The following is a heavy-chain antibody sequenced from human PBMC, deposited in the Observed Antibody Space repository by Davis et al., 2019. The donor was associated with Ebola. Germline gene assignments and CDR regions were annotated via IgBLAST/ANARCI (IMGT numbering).Heavy chain of an antibody. CDR3: APIGGGGYDLIGYCSGGSCYSSGVFSQSSGYWFDP. CDR1: GFTFSSYA. V-gene: IGHV3-23*01. CDR2: ISGSGGST. Sequence: PGGSLRLSCAASGFTFSSYAMSWVRQAPGKGLEWVSAISGSGGSTYYPDSVKGRFTISRDNSKTTRYLQMNSLRAEDTAVYYCAPIGGGGYDLIGYCSGGSCYSSGVFSQSSGYWFDPWGQGTLVTVSS. J-gene: IGHJ5*02. D-gene: IGHD2-15*01.